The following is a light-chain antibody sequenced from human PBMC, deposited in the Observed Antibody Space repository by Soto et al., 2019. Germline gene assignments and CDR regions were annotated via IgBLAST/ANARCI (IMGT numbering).Light chain of an antibody. CDR1: QGISSY. J-gene: IGKJ1*01. CDR3: HKAKSFPWT. Sequence: DIQMIQSPSSVSASVGDRVTITCRASQGISSYLAWYQQKPGKAPKLLINAASSLQSGVPSRFSGSGSGTDCTLTISSLQPEDFATYYCHKAKSFPWTFGQGTKLE. CDR2: AAS. V-gene: IGKV1-12*01.